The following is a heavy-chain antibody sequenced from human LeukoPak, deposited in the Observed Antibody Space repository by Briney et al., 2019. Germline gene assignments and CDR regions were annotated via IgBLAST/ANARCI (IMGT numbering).Heavy chain of an antibody. V-gene: IGHV1-2*02. CDR1: GYTFTGYY. CDR3: ARAGYYDSSGYYYNNWFDP. J-gene: IGHJ5*02. CDR2: INPNSGGT. Sequence: GASVKVSCKTSGYTFTGYYMHWVRQAPGQGLEWMGWINPNSGGTNYAQKFQGRVTMTRDTSISTAYMELSRLRSDDTAVYYCARAGYYDSSGYYYNNWFDPWGQGTLVTVSS. D-gene: IGHD3-22*01.